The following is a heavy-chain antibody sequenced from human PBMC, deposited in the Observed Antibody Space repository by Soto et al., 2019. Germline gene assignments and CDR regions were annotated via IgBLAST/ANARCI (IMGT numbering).Heavy chain of an antibody. CDR1: GFTFSNYA. Sequence: EVQVLESGGGLVQPGGSLRLSCAASGFTFSNYAMNWVRQAPGKGLEWVSTLSTTGGSTYYSDSVKGRFTISRDNSKNTLYLEMNSRRVEDTAVYYCAKGGTICDYWGQGTLVTVSS. CDR2: LSTTGGST. J-gene: IGHJ4*02. CDR3: AKGGTICDY. D-gene: IGHD3-3*01. V-gene: IGHV3-23*01.